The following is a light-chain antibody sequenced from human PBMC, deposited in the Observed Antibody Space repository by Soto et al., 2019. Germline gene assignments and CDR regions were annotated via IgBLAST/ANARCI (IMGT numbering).Light chain of an antibody. CDR2: GAS. Sequence: DIVMTQSPGTLSLSPGEGATLSCRASQSVGTKLVWYQHKPGQSPRLLIFGASARATGIPARFSGSGSGTEFTLSIASLQSEDSAVYYCQQSNNWPPTFGQGTKVDIK. V-gene: IGKV3D-15*01. CDR3: QQSNNWPPT. CDR1: QSVGTK. J-gene: IGKJ1*01.